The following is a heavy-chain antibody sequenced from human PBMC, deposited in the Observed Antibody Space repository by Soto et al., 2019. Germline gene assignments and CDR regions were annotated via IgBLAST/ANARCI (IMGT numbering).Heavy chain of an antibody. CDR3: ARGGTYYYYGMDV. V-gene: IGHV4-31*03. Sequence: SETLSLTCTVSGDSISSGGYYWSWIRQHPGKGLEWIGYIYYSGSTYYNPSLKSRVTISVDTSKNQFSLKLSSVTAADTAVYYCARGGTYYYYGMDVWGQGXTVTVYS. J-gene: IGHJ6*02. CDR2: IYYSGST. D-gene: IGHD1-1*01. CDR1: GDSISSGGYY.